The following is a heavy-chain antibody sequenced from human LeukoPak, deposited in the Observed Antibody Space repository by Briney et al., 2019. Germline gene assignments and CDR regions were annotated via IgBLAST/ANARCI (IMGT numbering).Heavy chain of an antibody. Sequence: PGGSLRLSCAASGFTFSNYGIHWVRQAPVKGLEWVAVISYDGSNKYYADSVKGRFTISRDNSKNTLYLQMNSLRAEDTAVYYCAKDRRAAAGRGYFQHWGQGTLVTVSS. CDR2: ISYDGSNK. V-gene: IGHV3-30*18. CDR1: GFTFSNYG. D-gene: IGHD6-13*01. CDR3: AKDRRAAAGRGYFQH. J-gene: IGHJ1*01.